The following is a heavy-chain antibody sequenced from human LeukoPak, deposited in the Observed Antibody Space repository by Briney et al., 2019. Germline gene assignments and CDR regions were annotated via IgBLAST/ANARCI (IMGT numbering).Heavy chain of an antibody. CDR2: IYSGGST. V-gene: IGHV3-53*01. J-gene: IGHJ4*02. CDR3: ARGGSDTAMAHDY. CDR1: GVTVSSSY. Sequence: GGSLRLSCAASGVTVSSSYMTWVRQAPGKGLEWVSVIYSGGSTYYADSVKGRFTISRDNSKNTLYLQVNSLRAEDTAVYFCARGGSDTAMAHDYWGQGTLVTVSS. D-gene: IGHD5-18*01.